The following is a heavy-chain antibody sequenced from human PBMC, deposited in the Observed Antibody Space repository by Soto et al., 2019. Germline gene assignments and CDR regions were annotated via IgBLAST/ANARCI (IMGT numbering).Heavy chain of an antibody. CDR1: GGSTSGKY. D-gene: IGHD3-9*01. J-gene: IGHJ2*01. CDR3: ARDFDVNTALDYWYFAL. CDR2: IYSSGRT. V-gene: IGHV4-4*07. Sequence: QVHLQESGPGVMKASETLSLTCSLSGGSTSGKYWSWIRQSAGKGLEWIGRIYSSGRTHYNPSLGSRVSMSVAQNSFSLRLTSVTAADTAIYYCARDFDVNTALDYWYFALWGRGTQVSVSS.